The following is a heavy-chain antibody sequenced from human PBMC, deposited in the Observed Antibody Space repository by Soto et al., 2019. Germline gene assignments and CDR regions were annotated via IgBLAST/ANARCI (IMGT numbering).Heavy chain of an antibody. CDR1: GGSLSNYG. CDR3: ARGDATKIVVTTYYAMDV. J-gene: IGHJ6*02. V-gene: IGHV1-69*12. D-gene: IGHD3-22*01. Sequence: QVQLVQSGAEVKKPGSSVKVSCKASGGSLSNYGISWVRQAPGQGLEWMGAIIPVFGTPNYAQKLQDRVTITADESATTVYMEVRSLTSEDTDVYSCARGDATKIVVTTYYAMDVWGQGTTVTVSS. CDR2: IIPVFGTP.